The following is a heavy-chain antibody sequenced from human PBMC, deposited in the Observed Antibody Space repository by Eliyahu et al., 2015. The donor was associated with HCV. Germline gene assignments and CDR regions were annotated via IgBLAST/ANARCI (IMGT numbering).Heavy chain of an antibody. CDR1: GGSIXTXY. D-gene: IGHD6-19*01. CDR2: IHYRGSA. J-gene: IGHJ5*02. V-gene: IGHV4-59*01. Sequence: QVHLQESGPGLVKPSETLSLTCTXXGGSIXTXYXSWXRQPPGKGLEWIGYIHYRGSANYXPSLKSRVTISIDTSKSQFSLNLASVTAADTAMYYCASGGGGIAVTGTGGWFDPWGQGTLVTVSS. CDR3: ASGGGGIAVTGTGGWFDP.